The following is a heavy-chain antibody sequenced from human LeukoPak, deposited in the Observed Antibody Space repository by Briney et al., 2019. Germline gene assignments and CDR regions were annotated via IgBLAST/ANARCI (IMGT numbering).Heavy chain of an antibody. CDR3: ARTILVVPTSYFYFYHMDV. J-gene: IGHJ6*03. D-gene: IGHD2-2*01. CDR2: INHSGNA. Sequence: SETLSLTCDISDGSFSDYYWTWIRQPPGKGLEGFGEINHSGNANYNPSLRSRVSISVDTSKNQFSLSLSSVTAADAAVYYCARTILVVPTSYFYFYHMDVWGEGTTVTVSS. V-gene: IGHV4-34*01. CDR1: DGSFSDYY.